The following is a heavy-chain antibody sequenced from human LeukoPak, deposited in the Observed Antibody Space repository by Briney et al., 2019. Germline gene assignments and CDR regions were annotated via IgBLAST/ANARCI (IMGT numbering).Heavy chain of an antibody. CDR1: GYTFTGYY. Sequence: GASVKVSCKASGYTFTGYYMHWVRQAPGQGLEWMGWISAYNGNTNYAQKLQGRVTMTTDTSTSTAYMELRSLRSDDTAVYYCARVDVIGRYGDYYYFDYWGQGTLVTVSS. D-gene: IGHD4-17*01. J-gene: IGHJ4*02. CDR2: ISAYNGNT. CDR3: ARVDVIGRYGDYYYFDY. V-gene: IGHV1-18*04.